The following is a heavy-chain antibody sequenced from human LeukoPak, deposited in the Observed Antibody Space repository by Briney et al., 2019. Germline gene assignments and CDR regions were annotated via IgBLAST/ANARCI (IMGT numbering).Heavy chain of an antibody. CDR3: AKTLWKSYYYYGMDV. D-gene: IGHD2-21*01. CDR2: ISRDSGRI. V-gene: IGHV3-9*01. J-gene: IGHJ6*02. Sequence: GGSLTLSCAASGFTFDDYTMHWVRQAPGKGLEWVSGISRDSGRIGYADSVEGRFTISRDNAESSLHLQMNSLRPEDTALYYCAKTLWKSYYYYGMDVWGQGTTVTVSS. CDR1: GFTFDDYT.